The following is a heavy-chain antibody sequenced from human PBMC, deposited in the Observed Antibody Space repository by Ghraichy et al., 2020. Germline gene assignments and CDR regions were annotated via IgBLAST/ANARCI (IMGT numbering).Heavy chain of an antibody. Sequence: SETLSLTCTVSGGSISTSHWSWIRQPPEKGLEWIGYIDYSANTIYNPSLKSRVTISIDTSTSQVSLKLSSVTAADTALYYCARVRGTSSGSLDFDCWGQGTLVTVSS. CDR2: IDYSANT. V-gene: IGHV4-59*01. CDR1: GGSISTSH. J-gene: IGHJ4*02. D-gene: IGHD1-26*01. CDR3: ARVRGTSSGSLDFDC.